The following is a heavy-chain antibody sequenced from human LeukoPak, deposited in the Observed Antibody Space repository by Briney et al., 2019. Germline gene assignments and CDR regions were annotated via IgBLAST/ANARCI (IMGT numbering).Heavy chain of an antibody. V-gene: IGHV3-23*01. Sequence: GGSLRLSCAASGFTFSSYAMSWVRQAPGKGLEWVSAFSGRGGSTYYADSVKGRFTISRDNSKNTLYLQMNSLRAEDTAVYYCARGGSTDYAFDIWGQGTMVTVSS. CDR1: GFTFSSYA. J-gene: IGHJ3*02. CDR3: ARGGSTDYAFDI. CDR2: FSGRGGST. D-gene: IGHD1-26*01.